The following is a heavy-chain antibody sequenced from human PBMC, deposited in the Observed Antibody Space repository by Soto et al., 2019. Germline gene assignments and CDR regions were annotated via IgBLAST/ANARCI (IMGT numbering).Heavy chain of an antibody. J-gene: IGHJ4*02. V-gene: IGHV3-74*01. D-gene: IGHD1-26*01. CDR1: GFSFSSYW. CDR2: INGDGSTT. CDR3: ARGSGVGDY. Sequence: EVQLVESGGGLVQPGGSLRLSCAASGFSFSSYWMHWVRQIPGKGLVWVSRINGDGSTTNYADFVKGRFTISRDNAKNMQDLQMNSLRAEDTAVYYCARGSGVGDYWGQGILVTVSS.